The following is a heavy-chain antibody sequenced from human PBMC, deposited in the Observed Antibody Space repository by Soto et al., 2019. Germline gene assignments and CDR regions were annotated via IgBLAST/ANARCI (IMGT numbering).Heavy chain of an antibody. CDR2: MYYNGNI. V-gene: IGHV4-59*01. D-gene: IGHD3-16*01. CDR3: ASGGNWFDP. J-gene: IGHJ5*02. Sequence: SETLSLTCTVSGGSISNYYWTWVRQSPEKGLEWIGYMYYNGNINYNPSLKSRVTISIDTSKNQFSLTLKSVTAADTAVYYCASGGNWFDPWGQGVLVTVSS. CDR1: GGSISNYY.